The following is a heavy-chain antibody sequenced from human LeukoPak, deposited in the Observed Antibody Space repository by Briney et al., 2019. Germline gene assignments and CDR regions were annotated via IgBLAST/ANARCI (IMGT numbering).Heavy chain of an antibody. CDR3: ARIGHEDYYFDY. CDR2: IYYSGST. CDR1: GGSISSYY. J-gene: IGHJ4*02. V-gene: IGHV4-59*01. Sequence: PSETLSLTCTVSGGSISSYYWSWIRQPPGKGLEWIGYIYYSGSTNYNPSLKSRVTISVDTSKNQFSLKLGSVTAADTAVYYCARIGHEDYYFDYWGQGTLATVSS.